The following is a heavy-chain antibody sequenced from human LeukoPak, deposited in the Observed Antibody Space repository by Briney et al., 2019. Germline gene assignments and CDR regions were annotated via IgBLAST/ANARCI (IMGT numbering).Heavy chain of an antibody. V-gene: IGHV1-18*01. CDR3: ARVTAPLLWFGELDY. CDR1: GYTFTSYG. CDR2: ISAYNGNT. Sequence: GASVKVSCKASGYTFTSYGISWVRQAPGQGLEWMGWISAYNGNTNYAQKLQGRVTMTTDTSTSTAYMELRSLRSDDTAVYYCARVTAPLLWFGELDYWGQGTLVTVSS. J-gene: IGHJ4*02. D-gene: IGHD3-10*01.